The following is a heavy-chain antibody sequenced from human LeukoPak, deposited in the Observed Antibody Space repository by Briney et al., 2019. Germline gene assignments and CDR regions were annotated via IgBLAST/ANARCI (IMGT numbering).Heavy chain of an antibody. CDR3: ARRAAAGPPLLDY. D-gene: IGHD6-13*01. V-gene: IGHV4-59*01. J-gene: IGHJ4*02. CDR2: LYYSGSN. Sequence: SETLSLTCTVSGGSINSYYWSWIRQPPGKGLEWIGYLYYSGSNNYNPSLKSRVTISVDTSKNQFSLKLSSVTAADTAVYYCARRAAAGPPLLDYWGQGTLVTVSS. CDR1: GGSINSYY.